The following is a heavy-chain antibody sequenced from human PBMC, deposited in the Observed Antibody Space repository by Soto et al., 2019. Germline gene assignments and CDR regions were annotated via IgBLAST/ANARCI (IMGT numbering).Heavy chain of an antibody. CDR2: IIPIFGTT. V-gene: IGHV1-69*01. Sequence: QVQLVQSGAEVKEPGSAVKVSCKAPADSFSSYGISWVRQAPGQGLEWMGGIIPIFGTTNYAEKFQGRVTITADESKNKAYMELSSLRSEDTALYYCARVFPDGWVEPGVVRGYLDTWGRGTLVTVSS. D-gene: IGHD3-3*01. CDR1: ADSFSSYG. CDR3: ARVFPDGWVEPGVVRGYLDT. J-gene: IGHJ4*02.